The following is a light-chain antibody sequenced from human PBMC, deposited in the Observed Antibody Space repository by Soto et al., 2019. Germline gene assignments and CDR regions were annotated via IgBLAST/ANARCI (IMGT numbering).Light chain of an antibody. CDR3: QQYNSYSPLT. J-gene: IGKJ4*01. Sequence: DIQMTQSPSTLPASVGDRVTITCRANQSISTWLAWYQQKPGKAPNLLIYKASRLESRVPSRFSGSGSGTEFTLTIRFLQPDDFATYYCQQYNSYSPLTFGGGTKVEIK. V-gene: IGKV1-5*03. CDR2: KAS. CDR1: QSISTW.